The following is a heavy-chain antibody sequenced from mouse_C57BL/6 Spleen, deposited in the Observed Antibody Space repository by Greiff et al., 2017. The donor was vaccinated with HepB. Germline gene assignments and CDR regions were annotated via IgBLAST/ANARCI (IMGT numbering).Heavy chain of an antibody. CDR2: ISSGSSTI. D-gene: IGHD2-1*01. J-gene: IGHJ2*01. V-gene: IGHV5-17*01. CDR1: GFTFSDYG. CDR3: ARWGNYYFDY. Sequence: EVMLVESGGGLVKPGGSLKLSCAASGFTFSDYGMHWVRQAPEKGLEWVAYISSGSSTIYYADTVKGRFTISRDNAKNTLFLQMTSLRSEDTAMYYCARWGNYYFDYWGQGTTLTVSS.